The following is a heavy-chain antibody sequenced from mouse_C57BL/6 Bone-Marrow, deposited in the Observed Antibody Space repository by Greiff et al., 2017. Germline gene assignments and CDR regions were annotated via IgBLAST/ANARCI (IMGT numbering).Heavy chain of an antibody. D-gene: IGHD1-1*01. J-gene: IGHJ2*01. Sequence: ESGPGLVKPSQSLSLTCSVTGYSITSGYYWNWIRQFPGNKLEWMGYISYDGSNNYNPSLKNRISITRDTSKNQFFLKLNSMTTEDTATYYCARDSTTVVEGGYFDYWGQGTTLTVSS. CDR2: ISYDGSN. CDR3: ARDSTTVVEGGYFDY. CDR1: GYSITSGYY. V-gene: IGHV3-6*01.